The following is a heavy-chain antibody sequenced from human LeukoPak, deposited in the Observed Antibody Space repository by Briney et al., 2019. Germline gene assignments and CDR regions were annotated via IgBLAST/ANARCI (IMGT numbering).Heavy chain of an antibody. Sequence: ASVKVSCKASGYTFTGYDINWVRQATGQGLEWMGWMNPNSGNTGYAQKFQGRVTMTRNTSISTAYMELSSLRSEDTAVYYCARRLINYDFWSGFYGMDVWGQGTTVTVSS. V-gene: IGHV1-8*01. CDR2: MNPNSGNT. J-gene: IGHJ6*02. CDR3: ARRLINYDFWSGFYGMDV. CDR1: GYTFTGYD. D-gene: IGHD3-3*01.